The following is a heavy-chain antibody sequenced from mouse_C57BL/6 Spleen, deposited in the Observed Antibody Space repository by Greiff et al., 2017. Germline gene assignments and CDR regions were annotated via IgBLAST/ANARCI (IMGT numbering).Heavy chain of an antibody. CDR1: GYTFTSYW. CDR3: ARIYDYDGH. CDR2: IYPSDSET. J-gene: IGHJ2*01. Sequence: QVQLQQPGAELVRPGSSVKLSCKASGYTFTSYWMDWVKQSPGQGLEWIGNIYPSDSETHYNQKFKDKATLTVDKSSSTAYMQLSSLTSEDSAVYYCARIYDYDGHWGQGTTLTVSS. V-gene: IGHV1-61*01. D-gene: IGHD2-4*01.